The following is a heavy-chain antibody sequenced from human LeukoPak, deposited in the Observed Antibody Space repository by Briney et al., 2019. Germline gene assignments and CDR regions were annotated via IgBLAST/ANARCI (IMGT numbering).Heavy chain of an antibody. CDR1: GYIFTKYV. CDR3: ARDDCGDTCYPGGY. V-gene: IGHV1-3*01. J-gene: IGHJ4*02. CDR2: IKAGNGDT. D-gene: IGHD2-21*01. Sequence: GASVTVSCKASGYIFTKYVVHWVRQAPGQRPEWMGWIKAGNGDTKYSQNFQDRLTITRDTSASTVYMELSSLTSEDTALYYCARDDCGDTCYPGGYWGQGTLVTVSS.